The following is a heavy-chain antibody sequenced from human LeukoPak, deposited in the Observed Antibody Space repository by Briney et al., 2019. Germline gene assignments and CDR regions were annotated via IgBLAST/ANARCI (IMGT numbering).Heavy chain of an antibody. J-gene: IGHJ4*02. CDR1: GYTFTSYY. D-gene: IGHD4-23*01. V-gene: IGHV1-46*01. CDR2: INPSGGST. CDR3: ARASRYGGIMYYFDY. Sequence: GASVKVSCKASGYTFTSYYMHWVRRAPGQGLEWMGIINPSGGSTSYAQKFQGRVTMTRDTSTSTVYMELSSLRSEDTAVYYCARASRYGGIMYYFDYWGQGTLVTVSS.